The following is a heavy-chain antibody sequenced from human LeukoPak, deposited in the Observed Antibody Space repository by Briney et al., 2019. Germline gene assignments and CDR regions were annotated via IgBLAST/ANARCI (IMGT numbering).Heavy chain of an antibody. D-gene: IGHD5-24*01. CDR2: ISPSGGST. V-gene: IGHV1-46*01. J-gene: IGHJ3*02. Sequence: ASVKVSCKAFGYTFTSNYMHWVRQAPGQGPEWMGVISPSGGSTTYAQKFQGRVTMTRDTSASTVYMQLSSLRSEDTAMYYCARIRDGYNDAYDIWGQGTVVTVPS. CDR1: GYTFTSNY. CDR3: ARIRDGYNDAYDI.